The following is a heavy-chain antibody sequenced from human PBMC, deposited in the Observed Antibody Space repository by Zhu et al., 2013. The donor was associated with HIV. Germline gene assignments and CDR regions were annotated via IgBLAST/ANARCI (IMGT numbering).Heavy chain of an antibody. J-gene: IGHJ6*02. CDR1: GGTFSSYA. CDR3: ARGSRGVRGPMDYYYGMDV. V-gene: IGHV1-69*01. D-gene: IGHD3-10*01. CDR2: IIPIFGTA. Sequence: QVQLVQSGAEVKKPGSSVKVSCKASGGTFSSYATSWVRQAPGQGLEWMGGIIPIFGTANYAQKFQGRVTITADESTSTAYMELSSLRSEDTAVYYCARGSRGVRGPMDYYYGMDVWGQGTTVTVSS.